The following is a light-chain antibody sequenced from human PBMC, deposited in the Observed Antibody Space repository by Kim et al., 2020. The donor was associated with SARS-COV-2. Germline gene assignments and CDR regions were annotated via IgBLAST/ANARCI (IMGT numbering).Light chain of an antibody. V-gene: IGKV1-33*01. J-gene: IGKJ2*01. CDR1: QDISNY. CDR2: DAS. Sequence: DIQMTQSPSSLSAFVGDRVTIICQASQDISNYLNWYQQKPGKAPKLLIYDASNLETGVPSRFSGSGSGTDFTFTISSLQPEDIATYYCQQYDNLPYAFGQGTKLEI. CDR3: QQYDNLPYA.